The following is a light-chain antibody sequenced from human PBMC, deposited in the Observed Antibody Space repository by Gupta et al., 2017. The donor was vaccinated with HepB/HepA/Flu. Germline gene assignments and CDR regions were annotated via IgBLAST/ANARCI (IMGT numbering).Light chain of an antibody. V-gene: IGLV3-19*01. Sequence: SSELTQDPAGPVPSGQTVRMTCQGDSLRKYYATWYHQKPGQAPILVVYGKNNRPSGIPDRFSGSSSGNTASLTITGAQAEDEADYYCYSRDSSGNHGVFGGGTKLTVL. CDR1: SLRKYY. CDR2: GKN. CDR3: YSRDSSGNHGV. J-gene: IGLJ3*02.